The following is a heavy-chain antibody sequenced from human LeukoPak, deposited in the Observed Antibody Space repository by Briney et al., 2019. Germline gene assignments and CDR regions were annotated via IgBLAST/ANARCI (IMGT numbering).Heavy chain of an antibody. V-gene: IGHV3-23*01. CDR2: VTSHGVGT. CDR1: GFTFSSYA. J-gene: IGHJ4*01. Sequence: GGSLRLSCTDCGFTFSSYALAWVRQAPGKGLEWVAAVTSHGVGTHYADSVKGRFTISRDNSKNTIYLQMNSLRAEDTAIYYCGSDPNGDYVGALGYWGRGTLVTVSS. D-gene: IGHD4-17*01. CDR3: GSDPNGDYVGALGY.